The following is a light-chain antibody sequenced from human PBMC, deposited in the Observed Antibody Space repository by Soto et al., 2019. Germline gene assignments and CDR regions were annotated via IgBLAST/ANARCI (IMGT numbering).Light chain of an antibody. J-gene: IGKJ1*01. Sequence: EIVLTQSPGTLSMSPGERATLSCRASQSISSNYLAWYQQKPGQAPRLLIYGASSRATGIPDRFRLEAEDFAVYYCQQYGSSPRTFGQGTKVEFK. CDR3: QQYGSSPRT. CDR2: GAS. V-gene: IGKV3-20*01. CDR1: QSISSNY.